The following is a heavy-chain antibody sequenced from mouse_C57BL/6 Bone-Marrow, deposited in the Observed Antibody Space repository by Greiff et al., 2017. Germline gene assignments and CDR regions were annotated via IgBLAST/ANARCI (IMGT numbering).Heavy chain of an antibody. D-gene: IGHD4-1*01. Sequence: EVQRVESGGGLVQPKGSLKLSCAASGFSFNTYAMNWVRQAPGKGLEWVARIRSKSNNYATYYADSVKDRFTISRDDSESMLYLQMNNLKTEDTAMYYCVSGLGRGAMDYWGQGTSVTVSS. CDR3: VSGLGRGAMDY. CDR1: GFSFNTYA. V-gene: IGHV10-1*01. J-gene: IGHJ4*01. CDR2: IRSKSNNYAT.